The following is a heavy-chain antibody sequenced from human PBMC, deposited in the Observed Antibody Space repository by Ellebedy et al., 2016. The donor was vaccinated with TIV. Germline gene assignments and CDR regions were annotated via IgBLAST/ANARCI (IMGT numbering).Heavy chain of an antibody. D-gene: IGHD3-16*01. CDR1: GDSVSTDIG. CDR3: ARGWFGSGMGV. CDR2: TYYRSKWNN. Sequence: SQTLLLTCVISGDSVSTDIGWNWIRQSPSRGLEWLGRTYYRSKWNNDYAVSLKSRITINPDTSKNQFSLQLNSVIPDDTAVYDCARGWFGSGMGVWGQGTTVTVSS. J-gene: IGHJ6*02. V-gene: IGHV6-1*01.